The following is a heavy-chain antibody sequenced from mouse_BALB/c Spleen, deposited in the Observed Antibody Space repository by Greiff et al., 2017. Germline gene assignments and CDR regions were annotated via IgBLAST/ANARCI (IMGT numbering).Heavy chain of an antibody. V-gene: IGHV14-3*02. Sequence: EVQLQQSGAELVKPGASVKLSCTASGFNIKDTNMHWVKQRPEQGLEWIGRIDPANGNTKYDPKFQGKATITADTSSNTAYLQLSSLTSEDTAVYYCARRTTAKDYAMDYWGQGTSVTVSS. CDR1: GFNIKDTN. J-gene: IGHJ4*01. D-gene: IGHD1-2*01. CDR2: IDPANGNT. CDR3: ARRTTAKDYAMDY.